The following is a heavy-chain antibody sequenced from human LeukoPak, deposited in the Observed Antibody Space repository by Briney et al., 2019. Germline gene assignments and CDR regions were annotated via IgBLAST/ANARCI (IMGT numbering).Heavy chain of an antibody. V-gene: IGHV4-39*07. D-gene: IGHD6-13*01. CDR1: GGSISSSSYY. CDR2: IYYSGST. Sequence: PSETLSLTCTVSGGSISSSSYYWGWIRQPPGKGLEWIGSIYYSGSTYYNPSLKSRVTISVDTSKNQFSLKLSSVTAADTAVYYCARPPGGGSSSWGAFDIWGQGTMVTVSS. CDR3: ARPPGGGSSSWGAFDI. J-gene: IGHJ3*02.